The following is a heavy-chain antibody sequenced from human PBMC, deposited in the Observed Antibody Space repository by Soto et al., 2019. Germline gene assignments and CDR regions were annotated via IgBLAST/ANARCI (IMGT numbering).Heavy chain of an antibody. D-gene: IGHD6-19*01. CDR3: ARRFVSGWDI. CDR2: IDPSDSYT. J-gene: IGHJ6*03. Sequence: AGSLTTFRKIPGYRFTSYWISWVRQMPGKGLEWMGRIDPSDSYTNYSPSFQGHVTISADKSISTAYLQWSSLKASDTAMYYCARRFVSGWDIWGKGTMVTVS. V-gene: IGHV5-10-1*01. CDR1: GYRFTSYW.